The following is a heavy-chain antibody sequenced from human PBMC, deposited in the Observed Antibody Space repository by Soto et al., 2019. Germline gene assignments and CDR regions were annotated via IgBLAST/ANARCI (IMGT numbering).Heavy chain of an antibody. Sequence: GGSLRLSCAASGFTFSSYAMSWVRQAPGKGLEWVSAISGSGGSTYYADSVKGRFTISRDNSKNTLYLQMNSLRAEDTAVYCCAKDGHIVVVTAKAFDYWGQGTLVPVS. J-gene: IGHJ4*02. D-gene: IGHD2-21*02. CDR1: GFTFSSYA. CDR3: AKDGHIVVVTAKAFDY. V-gene: IGHV3-23*01. CDR2: ISGSGGST.